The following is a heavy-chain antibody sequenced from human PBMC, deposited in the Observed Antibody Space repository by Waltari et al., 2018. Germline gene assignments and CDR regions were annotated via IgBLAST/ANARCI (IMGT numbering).Heavy chain of an antibody. Sequence: EVQLVESGGGVVRPGGSLTLSCAASGFTFDDYGMSWVRQAPGKGLEWVSGVNWNGGAKRYADSVKGRFTIYRDNAKNSVYLQMDSLRAEDTAVYFCTRGGGSYSGQYFDYWGQGRLVAVSS. J-gene: IGHJ4*02. V-gene: IGHV3-20*04. CDR1: GFTFDDYG. D-gene: IGHD1-26*01. CDR3: TRGGGSYSGQYFDY. CDR2: VNWNGGAK.